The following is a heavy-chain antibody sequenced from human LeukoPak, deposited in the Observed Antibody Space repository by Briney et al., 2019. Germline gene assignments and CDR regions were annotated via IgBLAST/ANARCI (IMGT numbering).Heavy chain of an antibody. CDR3: ARDTLEFDY. CDR1: GFTFDDYA. CDR2: ISWNSGSI. V-gene: IGHV3-9*01. J-gene: IGHJ4*02. Sequence: PGGSLRLSCAASGFTFDDYAMHWVRQAPGKGLEWVSGISWNSGSIGYGDSVKGRFTISRDNAKNSLYLQMNSLRAEDTAVYYCARDTLEFDYWGQGTLVTVSS.